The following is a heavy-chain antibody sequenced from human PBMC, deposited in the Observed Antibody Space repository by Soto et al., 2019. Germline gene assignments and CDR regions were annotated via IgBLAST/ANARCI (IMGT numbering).Heavy chain of an antibody. CDR2: IKEDGSVK. D-gene: IGHD3-16*01. J-gene: IGHJ3*02. CDR1: GFSFSNFW. Sequence: PGGSLRLSCAASGFSFSNFWMVWIRQAPGRRPEFVANIKEDGSVKNYGGSVKGRFAISRDNAKNSLYLQMDSLGAEDTAVYYCATDVRGGASDIWGQGTVVTVSS. V-gene: IGHV3-7*03. CDR3: ATDVRGGASDI.